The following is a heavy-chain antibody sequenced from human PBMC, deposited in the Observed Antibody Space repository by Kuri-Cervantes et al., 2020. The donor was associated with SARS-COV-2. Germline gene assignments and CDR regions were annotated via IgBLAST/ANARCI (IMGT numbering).Heavy chain of an antibody. CDR2: TVYDVTTK. CDR1: GFIFKNYA. V-gene: IGHV3-30-3*02. D-gene: IGHD6-13*01. J-gene: IGHJ4*02. Sequence: GGSLRLSCAASGFIFKNYAMHWVRQAPGKGLEWVAVTVYDVTTKYYADSVKGRFTISRDNSKNTLYLQMNSLRAEDTAVYYCAKCSDIAAAGQTDYWGQGTLVTVSS. CDR3: AKCSDIAAAGQTDY.